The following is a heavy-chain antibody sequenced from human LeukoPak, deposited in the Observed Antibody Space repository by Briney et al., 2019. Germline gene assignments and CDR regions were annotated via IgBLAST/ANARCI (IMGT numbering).Heavy chain of an antibody. CDR1: GGSISSGGYF. CDR3: ARADDYGEPDSSGTLPCY. J-gene: IGHJ4*02. Sequence: PSQTLSLTCDVSGGSISSGGYFWSWIRQTPGKGLEWIGYIYHSGSTYYNPSLKSRVTISVDRSKNQFSLKLSSVTAADTAVYYCARADDYGEPDSSGTLPCYWGQGTLVTVSS. D-gene: IGHD4-17*01. V-gene: IGHV4-30-2*01. CDR2: IYHSGST.